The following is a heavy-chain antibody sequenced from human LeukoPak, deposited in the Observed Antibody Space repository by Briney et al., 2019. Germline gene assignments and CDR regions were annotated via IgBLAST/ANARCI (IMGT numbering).Heavy chain of an antibody. CDR1: GGSISSYY. J-gene: IGHJ2*01. V-gene: IGHV4-4*07. CDR2: IYTSGST. CDR3: ARGRYYGSGSYWYFDL. Sequence: PSETLSLTCTVSGGSISSYYWSWIWQPAGKGLEWIGRIYTSGSTNYNPSLKSRVTMSVDTSKNQFSLKLSSVTAADTAVYYCARGRYYGSGSYWYFDLWGRGTLVTVSS. D-gene: IGHD3-10*01.